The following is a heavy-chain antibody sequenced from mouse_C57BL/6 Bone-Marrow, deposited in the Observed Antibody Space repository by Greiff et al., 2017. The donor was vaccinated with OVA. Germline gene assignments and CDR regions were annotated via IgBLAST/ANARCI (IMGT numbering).Heavy chain of an antibody. Sequence: EVKLVESGEGLVKPGGSLKLSCAASGFTFSSYAMSWVRQTPEKRLEWVAYISSGGDYIYYADTVKGRFTLSRDNARNTLYLKMSSLKSEDTAMYYCTMLLDAMDYWGQGTSVTVSS. D-gene: IGHD2-1*01. J-gene: IGHJ4*01. CDR2: ISSGGDYI. V-gene: IGHV5-9-1*02. CDR3: TMLLDAMDY. CDR1: GFTFSSYA.